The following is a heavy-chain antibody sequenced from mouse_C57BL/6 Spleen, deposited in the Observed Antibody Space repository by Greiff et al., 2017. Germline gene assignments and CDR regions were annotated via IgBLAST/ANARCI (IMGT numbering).Heavy chain of an antibody. Sequence: VQLQQSGAELVRPGASVKLSCKASGYTFTDYYINWVKQRPGQGLEWIARIYPGSGNTYYNEKFKGKATLTAEKSSSTAYMQLSSLTSEDSAVYFCAGGLYDGWFAYWGQGTLVTVSA. CDR1: GYTFTDYY. D-gene: IGHD2-12*01. J-gene: IGHJ3*01. V-gene: IGHV1-76*01. CDR3: AGGLYDGWFAY. CDR2: IYPGSGNT.